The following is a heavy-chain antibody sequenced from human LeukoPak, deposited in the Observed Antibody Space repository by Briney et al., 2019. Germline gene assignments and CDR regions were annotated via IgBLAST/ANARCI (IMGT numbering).Heavy chain of an antibody. CDR2: IKQDGSEK. J-gene: IGHJ4*02. D-gene: IGHD3-3*01. CDR3: ARDSEGLLRGAYFDY. CDR1: GGSFSGYY. V-gene: IGHV3-7*01. Sequence: ETLSLTCAVYGGSFSGYYWSWVRQAPGKGLEWVANIKQDGSEKYYVDSVKGRFTISRDNAKTSLYLQMSSLRAEDTAVYYCARDSEGLLRGAYFDYWGQGTLVTVSS.